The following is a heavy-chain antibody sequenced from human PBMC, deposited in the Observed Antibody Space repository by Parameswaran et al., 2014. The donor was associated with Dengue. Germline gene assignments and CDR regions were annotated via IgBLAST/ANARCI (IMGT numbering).Heavy chain of an antibody. Sequence: WVRQAPGQGLEWMGWMNPNSGNTGYAQKFQGRVTMTRNTSISTAYMELSSLRSEDTAVYYCARGPEPYCSSTSCFSSGWFGNWGQGTLVTVSS. CDR2: MNPNSGNT. CDR3: ARGPEPYCSSTSCFSSGWFGN. D-gene: IGHD2-2*01. V-gene: IGHV1-8*01. J-gene: IGHJ4*02.